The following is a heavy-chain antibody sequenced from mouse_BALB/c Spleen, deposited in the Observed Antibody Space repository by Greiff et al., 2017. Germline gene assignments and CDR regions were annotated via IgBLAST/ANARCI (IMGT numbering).Heavy chain of an antibody. J-gene: IGHJ2*01. CDR1: GFSLSTSGMG. CDR3: ARRRGSRYYFDY. CDR2: IYWDDDK. V-gene: IGHV8-12*01. Sequence: QVTLKESGPGILQPSQTLSLTCSFSGFSLSTSGMGVSWIRQPSGTGLEWLAHIYWDDDKRYNPSLKSRLTISKDTSRNQVFLKITSVDTADTATDYCARRRGSRYYFDYWGQGTTLTVSS. D-gene: IGHD1-1*01.